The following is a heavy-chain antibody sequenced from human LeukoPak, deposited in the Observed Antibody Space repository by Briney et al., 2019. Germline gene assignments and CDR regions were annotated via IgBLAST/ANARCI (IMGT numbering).Heavy chain of an antibody. CDR2: FKSKTDGGTT. CDR3: TTVSRSDYFDY. Sequence: GGSLRLSCAASGFTFSDYNMNWVRQAPGKGLEWVGRFKSKTDGGTTDYAAPVRGRFTLSRDDSKNTLYLQMNSLKTEDTAVYYCTTVSRSDYFDYWGQGTLVTVSS. V-gene: IGHV3-15*01. D-gene: IGHD2/OR15-2a*01. CDR1: GFTFSDYN. J-gene: IGHJ4*02.